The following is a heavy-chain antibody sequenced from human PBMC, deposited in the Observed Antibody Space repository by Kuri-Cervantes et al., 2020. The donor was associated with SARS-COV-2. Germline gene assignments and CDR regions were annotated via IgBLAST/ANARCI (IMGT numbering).Heavy chain of an antibody. V-gene: IGHV3-11*04. Sequence: GESLKISCAASGFTFSDYYMSWIRQAPGKGLEWVSYISSSGSTIYYADSVKGRFTISRDNAKNSLYLQMNSLRAEDTAVYYCAKPVLGSPVDAFDIWGQGTMVTVSS. CDR1: GFTFSDYY. J-gene: IGHJ3*02. CDR3: AKPVLGSPVDAFDI. D-gene: IGHD7-27*01. CDR2: ISSSGSTI.